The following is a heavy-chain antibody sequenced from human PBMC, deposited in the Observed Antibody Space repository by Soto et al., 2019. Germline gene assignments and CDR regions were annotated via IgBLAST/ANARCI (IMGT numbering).Heavy chain of an antibody. J-gene: IGHJ4*02. V-gene: IGHV3-30-3*01. CDR1: GFTFSNYV. CDR2: MSYDGTTK. Sequence: QVQLVESGGGVVQPGRSLRLSCAASGFTFSNYVMYWVRQAPGKGLEWVALMSYDGTTKSYADSVKGRFTISRDYSKNTLYLQMNSLRPEDRGVYYCAGEELWSRCFDYWGEGTLVTVSS. D-gene: IGHD3-10*01. CDR3: AGEELWSRCFDY.